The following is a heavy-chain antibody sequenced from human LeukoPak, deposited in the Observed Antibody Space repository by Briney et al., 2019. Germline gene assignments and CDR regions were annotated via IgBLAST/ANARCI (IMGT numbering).Heavy chain of an antibody. V-gene: IGHV1-46*01. CDR1: GYTFTSNY. CDR2: IYPRDGST. Sequence: ASVKVSFKASGYTFTSNYIHWVRQAPGQGLEWMGMIYPRDGSTSYAQKFQGRVTVTRDTSTSTVHMELSGLRFEDTAVYYCARDQEGFDYWGQGTLVTVSS. CDR3: ARDQEGFDY. J-gene: IGHJ4*02.